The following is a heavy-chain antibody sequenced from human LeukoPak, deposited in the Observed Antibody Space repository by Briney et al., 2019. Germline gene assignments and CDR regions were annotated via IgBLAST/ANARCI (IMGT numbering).Heavy chain of an antibody. D-gene: IGHD2-15*01. CDR2: MNPNSGNT. CDR1: GYTFTSYD. Sequence: GASVKVSCKASGYTFTSYDINWVRQATGQGLEWMGRMNPNSGNTGYAQKFQGRVTMTRNTSISTAYMELSSLRSEDTAVYYCARVRIAFTGYCSGGSCYWFDPWGQGTLVTVSS. CDR3: ARVRIAFTGYCSGGSCYWFDP. J-gene: IGHJ5*02. V-gene: IGHV1-8*01.